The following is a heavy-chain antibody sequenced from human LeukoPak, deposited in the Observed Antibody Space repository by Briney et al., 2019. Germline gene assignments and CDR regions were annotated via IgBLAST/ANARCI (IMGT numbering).Heavy chain of an antibody. CDR1: GYSISSGYF. CDR3: AIGITMIVSRIDY. Sequence: SETLSLTCAVSGYSISSGYFWGWIRQPPGKGLEWIGSIYHSGSTYYNPSLKSRVTISVDTSKNQFSLKLSSVTAADTAVYYCAIGITMIVSRIDYWGQGTLVTVSS. CDR2: IYHSGST. V-gene: IGHV4-38-2*01. J-gene: IGHJ4*02. D-gene: IGHD3-22*01.